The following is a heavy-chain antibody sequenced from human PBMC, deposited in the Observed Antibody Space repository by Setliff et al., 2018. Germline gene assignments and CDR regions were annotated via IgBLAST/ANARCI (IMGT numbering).Heavy chain of an antibody. V-gene: IGHV4-59*08. D-gene: IGHD5-12*01. Sequence: SETLSLTCTVSGDSISGDYWSWIWQPPGKGLEWIGFIHYSGSTNYNPSLKSRVAISLDTSKSQFSLRLSSLTAADTALYYCARHVKVATEYFDCWGQGTLVTVSS. CDR3: ARHVKVATEYFDC. J-gene: IGHJ4*02. CDR1: GDSISGDY. CDR2: IHYSGST.